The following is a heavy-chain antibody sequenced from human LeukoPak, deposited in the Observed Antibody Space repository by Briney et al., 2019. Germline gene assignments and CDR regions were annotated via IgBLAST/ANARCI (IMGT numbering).Heavy chain of an antibody. J-gene: IGHJ4*02. CDR1: GGSISSYY. CDR3: ATHPPKVCTGGSCTDY. D-gene: IGHD2-15*01. Sequence: SETLSLTCTVSGGSISSYYWSWIRQPPGKGLEWIGYIYYSGSTNYNPSLKSRVTISVDMSKNQFSLKLSSVTAADTAVYYCATHPPKVCTGGSCTDYWGQGTLVTVSS. CDR2: IYYSGST. V-gene: IGHV4-59*01.